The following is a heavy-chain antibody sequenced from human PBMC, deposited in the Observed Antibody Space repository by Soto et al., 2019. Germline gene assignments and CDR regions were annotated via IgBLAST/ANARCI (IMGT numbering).Heavy chain of an antibody. CDR3: ARDDATYCGGDCYRYFYYGMDV. J-gene: IGHJ6*02. Sequence: SVMVSCKASGGTFSNHAISWVRQAPGQGLEWVGGIIPMFPTADYAQRFQGRVTITADDSTTTVYMELSGLRSEDTAMYYCARDDATYCGGDCYRYFYYGMDVWGQGTTVTVSS. CDR2: IIPMFPTA. D-gene: IGHD2-21*02. V-gene: IGHV1-69*13. CDR1: GGTFSNHA.